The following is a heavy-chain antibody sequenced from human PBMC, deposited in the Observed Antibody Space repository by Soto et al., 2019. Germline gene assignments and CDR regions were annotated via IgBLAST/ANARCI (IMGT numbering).Heavy chain of an antibody. J-gene: IGHJ6*02. V-gene: IGHV3-23*01. CDR3: EKVTSARVFYFGLDV. Sequence: PGGSLRLSCAASGFTFTSYAMSWVRQAPGKGLEWVAIISGSAGRTYYADSVKGRFTISRDNSKNTLYLQMNSLRADDTAVYYCEKVTSARVFYFGLDVWGQGTTVTVYS. D-gene: IGHD2-2*01. CDR2: ISGSAGRT. CDR1: GFTFTSYA.